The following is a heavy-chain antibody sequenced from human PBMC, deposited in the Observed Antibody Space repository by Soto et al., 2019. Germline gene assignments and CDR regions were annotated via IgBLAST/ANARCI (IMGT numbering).Heavy chain of an antibody. CDR3: AKDAPQGRAVGGLYY. J-gene: IGHJ4*02. CDR2: ISYDGSNK. D-gene: IGHD6-19*01. Sequence: QVQLVESGGSVVQPGRSLRLSCAASGFTFSSYGMHWVRQAPGKGLEWVAFISYDGSNKYYADSVKGRFTISRDNSKTTLYLQMNSLRREDTAVYYCAKDAPQGRAVGGLYYWGQGILVTVSS. CDR1: GFTFSSYG. V-gene: IGHV3-30*18.